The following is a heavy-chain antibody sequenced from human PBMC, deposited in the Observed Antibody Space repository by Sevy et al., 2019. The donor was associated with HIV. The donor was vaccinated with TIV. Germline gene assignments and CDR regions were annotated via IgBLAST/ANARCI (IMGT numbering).Heavy chain of an antibody. CDR2: ISYDGSNK. CDR1: GFTFSSYA. D-gene: IGHD3-22*01. Sequence: GGSLRLSCAASGFTFSSYAMHWVRQAPGKGLEWVAVISYDGSNKYYADSVKGRFTISRDNSKNTLYLQMNGLRAEDTAVYYCARDLEYYDSSGSVDDAFDIWGQGTMVTVSS. J-gene: IGHJ3*02. V-gene: IGHV3-30-3*01. CDR3: ARDLEYYDSSGSVDDAFDI.